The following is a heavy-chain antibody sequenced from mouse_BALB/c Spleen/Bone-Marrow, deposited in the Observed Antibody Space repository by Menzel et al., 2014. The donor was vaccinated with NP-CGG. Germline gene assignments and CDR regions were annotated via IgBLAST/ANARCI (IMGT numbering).Heavy chain of an antibody. Sequence: LVESGAELMKPGASVKISCKATGYTFSSYWIEWVKQRPGHGLGWIGEILPGSGSTNYNEKFKGKATFTADTSSNTAYMQLSSLTSEDSAVYYCARKEGNDGYPDYWGQGTTLTVSS. V-gene: IGHV1-9*01. CDR1: GYTFSSYW. CDR2: ILPGSGST. CDR3: ARKEGNDGYPDY. J-gene: IGHJ2*01. D-gene: IGHD2-3*01.